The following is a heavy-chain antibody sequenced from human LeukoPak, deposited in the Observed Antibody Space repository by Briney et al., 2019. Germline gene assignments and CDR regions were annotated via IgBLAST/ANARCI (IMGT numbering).Heavy chain of an antibody. CDR3: TRRLRQNLFDP. J-gene: IGHJ5*02. CDR2: IYYSGSS. D-gene: IGHD4-17*01. V-gene: IGHV4-59*08. CDR1: GVSISSDY. Sequence: SETLSLTCTVSGVSISSDYWSWIRLPPGKGLEWIGYIYYSGSSNYNPSLKSRVTMSVDMSRNQFSLKLTSVTAADTAVYYCTRRLRQNLFDPWGQGTLVTVSS.